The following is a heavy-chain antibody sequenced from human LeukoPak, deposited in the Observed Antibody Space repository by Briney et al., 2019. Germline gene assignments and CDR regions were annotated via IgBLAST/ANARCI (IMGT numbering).Heavy chain of an antibody. J-gene: IGHJ4*02. CDR1: GGSISSSNW. V-gene: IGHV4-4*02. CDR3: ARDSSGFGSLPGY. Sequence: SETLSLTCAVSGGSISSSNWWSWVRQPPGKGLEWIGEIYHSGSTNYNPSLKSRVTISLDTSKNQFSLKLSSVTAADTAVYYCARDSSGFGSLPGYWGQGTLVTVSS. D-gene: IGHD3-22*01. CDR2: IYHSGST.